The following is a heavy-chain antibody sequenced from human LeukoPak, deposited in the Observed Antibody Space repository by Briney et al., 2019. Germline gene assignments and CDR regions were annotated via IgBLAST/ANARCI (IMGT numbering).Heavy chain of an antibody. D-gene: IGHD5-12*01. CDR2: ISGSGGST. V-gene: IGHV3-23*01. J-gene: IGHJ4*02. CDR3: ARGGYVRPLDY. Sequence: PGGSLRLSCEASGFTFSSYGMSWVGQAPGKGLEWVSAISGSGGSTYYADSVQGRFTISRDNAKNSLYLQMNSLRAEDTAVYYCARGGYVRPLDYWGQGTLVTVSS. CDR1: GFTFSSYG.